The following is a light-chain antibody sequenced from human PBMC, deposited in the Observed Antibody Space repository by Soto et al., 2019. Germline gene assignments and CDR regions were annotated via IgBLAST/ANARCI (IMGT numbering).Light chain of an antibody. CDR2: GAS. J-gene: IGKJ1*01. V-gene: IGKV3-20*01. CDR3: QQYGSSRT. Sequence: EIVLTQSPGTLSLSPGERATLSCRASQSVSSSDLAWYQQKPGQAPRLLIYGASSRATGIPDRFSGSGSGIDFTLTISRLEPDDFAVYYCQQYGSSRTFGQGTKVEIK. CDR1: QSVSSSD.